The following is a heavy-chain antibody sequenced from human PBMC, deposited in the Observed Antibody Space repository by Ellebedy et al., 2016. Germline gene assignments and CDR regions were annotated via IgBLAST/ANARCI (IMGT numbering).Heavy chain of an antibody. CDR1: GGSISSSSYY. Sequence: SETLSLTCTVSGGSISSSSYYWGWIRQPPGKGLEWIGSIYYSGSTYYNPSLKSRVTISVDTSKNQFSLKLSSVTAADTAVYYCASLGLPSGWSTHLSDYWGQGTLVTVSS. J-gene: IGHJ4*02. V-gene: IGHV4-39*01. CDR2: IYYSGST. CDR3: ASLGLPSGWSTHLSDY. D-gene: IGHD6-19*01.